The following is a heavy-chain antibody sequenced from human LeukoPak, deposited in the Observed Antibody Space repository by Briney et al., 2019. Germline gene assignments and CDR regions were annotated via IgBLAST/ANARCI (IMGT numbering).Heavy chain of an antibody. J-gene: IGHJ3*02. CDR1: GFTFSSYS. Sequence: GGSLRLSCAASGFTFSSYSMNWVRQAPGKGLEWVSSISSSSSYIYYADSVKGRFTISRDNAKNSLYLKMNSLRAEDTAVYYCARVGSSSSLDAFDIWGQGTMVTVSS. CDR3: ARVGSSSSLDAFDI. V-gene: IGHV3-21*01. CDR2: ISSSSSYI. D-gene: IGHD6-6*01.